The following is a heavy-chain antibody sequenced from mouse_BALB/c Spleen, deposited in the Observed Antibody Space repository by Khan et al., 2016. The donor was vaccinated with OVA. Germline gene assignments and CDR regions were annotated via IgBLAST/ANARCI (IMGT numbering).Heavy chain of an antibody. J-gene: IGHJ3*01. D-gene: IGHD2-10*01. Sequence: EVQLVESGGGLVKPGGSLKLSCEVSGFAFNSYDMSWVRQTPEKRLEWVATISSTGTYPYYPDSVKGRFTISRDTARNTLYLQMSSLRSDDTALYYCTRPSYYGNPWFTYWGQGTLVTVSA. CDR2: ISSTGTYP. V-gene: IGHV5-9*02. CDR3: TRPSYYGNPWFTY. CDR1: GFAFNSYD.